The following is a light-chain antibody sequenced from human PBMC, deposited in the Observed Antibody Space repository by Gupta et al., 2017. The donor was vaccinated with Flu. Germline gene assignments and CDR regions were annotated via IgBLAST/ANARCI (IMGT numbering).Light chain of an antibody. CDR3: QQANSFPSIT. J-gene: IGKJ5*01. CDR2: AAS. Sequence: DIQMTQSPSSVSASVGDRVTITCRASKGISSWLAWYQQKPGKAPKLLIYAASSLQSGVPSRFSGSGSGTDFTLTISSLQPEDFATYYCQQANSFPSITFGQGTRLEIK. CDR1: KGISSW. V-gene: IGKV1-12*02.